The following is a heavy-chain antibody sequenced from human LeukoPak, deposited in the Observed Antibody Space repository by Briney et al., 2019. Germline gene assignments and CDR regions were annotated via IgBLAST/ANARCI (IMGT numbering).Heavy chain of an antibody. J-gene: IGHJ6*02. V-gene: IGHV3-30-3*01. D-gene: IGHD3-10*01. Sequence: GGSLRLSCAASGFTFSSYAMHWVRQAPGKGLEWVAVISYDGSNKYYADSVKGRFTISRDNSKNTLYLQMNSLRAKDTAVYYCARDRSYYGSPDGMDVWGQGTTVTVSS. CDR1: GFTFSSYA. CDR2: ISYDGSNK. CDR3: ARDRSYYGSPDGMDV.